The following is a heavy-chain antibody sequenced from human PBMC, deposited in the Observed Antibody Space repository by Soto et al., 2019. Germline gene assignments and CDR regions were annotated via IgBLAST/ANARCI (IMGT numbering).Heavy chain of an antibody. CDR2: ISYSGNT. CDR3: ARAPMVLSRSYFDS. J-gene: IGHJ4*02. D-gene: IGHD2-8*01. CDR1: GGSISNFY. Sequence: SETLSLTCTVSGGSISNFYWSWIRQPPGKGLEWIGYISYSGNTNYNPSLKSRVSISVDTSKNQLSLNLTSVTAADTTVYYCARAPMVLSRSYFDSWGQGTPVTVSS. V-gene: IGHV4-59*01.